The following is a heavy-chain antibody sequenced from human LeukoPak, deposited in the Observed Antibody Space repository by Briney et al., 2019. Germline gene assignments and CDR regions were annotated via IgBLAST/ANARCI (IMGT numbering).Heavy chain of an antibody. V-gene: IGHV4-61*01. CDR2: IYYSGST. Sequence: SETLSLTCTVSGGSVSSGIYYWSWVRQPPGKGLEWIGYIYYSGSTNYNPSLKSRVTISVDTSKNQFSLKLSSVTAADTAVYYCARDRITISPGAFDIWGQGTMVTVSS. CDR3: ARDRITISPGAFDI. D-gene: IGHD3-9*01. CDR1: GGSVSSGIYY. J-gene: IGHJ3*02.